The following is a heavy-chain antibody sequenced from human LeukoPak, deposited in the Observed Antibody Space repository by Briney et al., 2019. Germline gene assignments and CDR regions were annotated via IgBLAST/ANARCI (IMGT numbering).Heavy chain of an antibody. J-gene: IGHJ6*03. V-gene: IGHV4-39*01. CDR1: GGSISTTSYY. D-gene: IGHD3-10*01. Sequence: SETLSLTCTVSGGSISTTSYYWGWIRQPPGKGLQWIGSIYYNGSTYYNPSLKSRVIISVDTSKNQFSLKLSSVTAADTAVYYCARHKMVRGIGYYYYMDVWGKGTTVTVSS. CDR3: ARHKMVRGIGYYYYMDV. CDR2: IYYNGST.